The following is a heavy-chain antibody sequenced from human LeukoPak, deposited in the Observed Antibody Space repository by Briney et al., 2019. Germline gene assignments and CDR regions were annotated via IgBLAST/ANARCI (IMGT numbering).Heavy chain of an antibody. V-gene: IGHV5-51*01. D-gene: IGHD6-13*01. J-gene: IGHJ3*02. CDR3: AKSIAAAGTDDASDI. CDR1: GYSFTSYW. Sequence: GESLKISCKGSGYSFTSYWIGWVRQMPGKGLEWMGIIYPGDSDTRYSPSFQGQVTISADKSISTAYLQWSSLKASDTAMYYCAKSIAAAGTDDASDIWGQGTMVTVSS. CDR2: IYPGDSDT.